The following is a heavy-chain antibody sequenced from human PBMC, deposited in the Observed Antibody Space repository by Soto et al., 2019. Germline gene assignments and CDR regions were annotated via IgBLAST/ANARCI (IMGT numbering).Heavy chain of an antibody. Sequence: PGGSLRLSCATSGFSFSGHWMHWVRQAPGKGLVWVSHVSSDGSNTDYADSVKGRFIVSRDNAKNTMYLQVNSLRAEDTGVYYCARDRGEQYCGGGSCHWVKWFDSWGQGTPVTVSS. D-gene: IGHD2-15*01. CDR3: ARDRGEQYCGGGSCHWVKWFDS. CDR2: VSSDGSNT. CDR1: GFSFSGHW. J-gene: IGHJ5*01. V-gene: IGHV3-74*01.